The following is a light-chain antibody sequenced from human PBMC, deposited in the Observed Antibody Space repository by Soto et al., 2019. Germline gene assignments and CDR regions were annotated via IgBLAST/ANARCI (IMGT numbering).Light chain of an antibody. V-gene: IGKV1-5*03. CDR3: QQYNSHSPVP. CDR2: KAS. J-gene: IGKJ1*01. Sequence: DIQMTQSPSTLSASIGDRVSITCRASQSVSPWLAWYQQKPGKAPKLLIYKASRLETGVPSRFSGSGSGTELTLTISSLQPDDLATYYCQQYNSHSPVPFGQGTKVEIK. CDR1: QSVSPW.